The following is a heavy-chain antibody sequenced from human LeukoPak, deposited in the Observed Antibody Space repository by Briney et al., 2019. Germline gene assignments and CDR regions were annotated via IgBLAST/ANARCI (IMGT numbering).Heavy chain of an antibody. CDR1: GYTFTGYY. J-gene: IGHJ5*02. D-gene: IGHD3-10*01. Sequence: RASVKVSCKASGYTFTGYYMHWVRQAPGQGLEWMGWINPNSGGTNYAQKFQGRVTMTRDTSISTAYVELSRLRSDDTAVYYCARGSTYYYGSANWFDPWGQGTLVTVSS. V-gene: IGHV1-2*02. CDR2: INPNSGGT. CDR3: ARGSTYYYGSANWFDP.